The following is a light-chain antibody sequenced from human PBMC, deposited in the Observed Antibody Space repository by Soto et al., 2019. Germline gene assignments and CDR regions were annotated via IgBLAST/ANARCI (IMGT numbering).Light chain of an antibody. V-gene: IGKV1-6*01. J-gene: IGKJ4*01. Sequence: AIQMTQSPSSLSASVGDRVTITCRARQGIRNDVGWYQQKPGKTPNLLVYAASRLQSGVPSRVSGSGSGTDFILNISRVQYEYFATYYCLQDYNYPRTFGRGTKVEIK. CDR3: LQDYNYPRT. CDR1: QGIRND. CDR2: AAS.